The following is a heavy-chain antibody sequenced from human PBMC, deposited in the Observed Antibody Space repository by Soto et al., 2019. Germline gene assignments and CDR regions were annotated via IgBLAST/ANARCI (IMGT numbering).Heavy chain of an antibody. D-gene: IGHD4-17*01. CDR3: ARTTAVPNTLRSRYFFGY. V-gene: IGHV4-61*01. J-gene: IGHJ4*02. CDR2: VYYSGTT. CDR1: GGSVSNKTYY. Sequence: SETLSLTCSVSGGSVSNKTYYWSWIRQPPGKRLEWIGYVYYSGTTNYNPSLKSRVTISVDLSKNQFSLRLSSVTTADTALYYCARTTAVPNTLRSRYFFGYWGQGTLVTVSS.